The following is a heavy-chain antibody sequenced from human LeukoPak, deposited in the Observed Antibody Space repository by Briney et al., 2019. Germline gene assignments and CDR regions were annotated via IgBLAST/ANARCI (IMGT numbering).Heavy chain of an antibody. V-gene: IGHV4-59*01. CDR2: IYYTERT. D-gene: IGHD5-18*01. CDR3: ARTRDSAMTHDAFDI. Sequence: PSETLTHTCTVSGGSISSYYWSWIRQPPGKGLEWIGYIYYTERTNYNPSLKSRVTISVDTSKNQFSLKLSSVTAADTAVYYCARTRDSAMTHDAFDIWGQGTMLTVSS. CDR1: GGSISSYY. J-gene: IGHJ3*02.